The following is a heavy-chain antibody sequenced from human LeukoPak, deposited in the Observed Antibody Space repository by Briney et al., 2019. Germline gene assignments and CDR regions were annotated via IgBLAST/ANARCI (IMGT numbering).Heavy chain of an antibody. Sequence: GGSLRLSCAASGFTFSSYWMSWVRQAPGKGLEWVANIKQDGSEKYYVDSVKGRFTISRDNAKNSLYLQMNSLRAEDTAVYYCARDPYSSGWPSYDYYGMDVWGQGTTVTVSS. J-gene: IGHJ6*02. CDR2: IKQDGSEK. CDR3: ARDPYSSGWPSYDYYGMDV. CDR1: GFTFSSYW. V-gene: IGHV3-7*01. D-gene: IGHD6-19*01.